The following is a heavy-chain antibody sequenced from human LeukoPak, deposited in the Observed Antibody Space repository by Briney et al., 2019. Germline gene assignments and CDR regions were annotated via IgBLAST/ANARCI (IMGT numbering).Heavy chain of an antibody. CDR1: GFSFSIYS. Sequence: GGSLRLYCAASGFSFSIYSMNWVRQPPGKGLEWDSSISSSSSYIHYAHSVKGRFTISRDNAKNSLYLQMNSLRAEDTAVYYCARIYCSGGSCYSCFDYWGQGTLVTVSS. CDR2: ISSSSSYI. V-gene: IGHV3-21*01. D-gene: IGHD2-15*01. J-gene: IGHJ4*02. CDR3: ARIYCSGGSCYSCFDY.